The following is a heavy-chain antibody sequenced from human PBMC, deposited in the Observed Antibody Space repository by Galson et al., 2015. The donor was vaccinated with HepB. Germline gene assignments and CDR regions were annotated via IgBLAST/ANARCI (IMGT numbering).Heavy chain of an antibody. D-gene: IGHD3-16*01. Sequence: SLRLSCAGSGFPFSSYIMTWVRQAPGKGLEWVSYISGSSTAIYYSNSVQGRFTISRDNARKSLYLQMDSLRDEDTAVYYCARTLRIFSEARPWAWGVVGVHPATNDDDYHGMDVWGRGTTVTVSS. J-gene: IGHJ6*02. V-gene: IGHV3-48*02. CDR1: GFPFSSYI. CDR2: ISGSSTAI. CDR3: ARTLRIFSEARPWAWGVVGVHPATNDDDYHGMDV.